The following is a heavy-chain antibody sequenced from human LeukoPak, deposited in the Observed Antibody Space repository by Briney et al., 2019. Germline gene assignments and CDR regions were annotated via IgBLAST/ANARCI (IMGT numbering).Heavy chain of an antibody. V-gene: IGHV1-3*01. CDR3: ARGLLWFGELSLFGY. J-gene: IGHJ4*02. D-gene: IGHD3-10*01. CDR2: INAGNGNT. CDR1: EYTFTNYA. Sequence: ASVKASCNASEYTFTNYAMNWVRQSAGQRLEGLGGINAGNGNTTYSQKFQGRVTIPRDTSASTAYLDRSSLRSEDTAVFYCARGLLWFGELSLFGYWGQGSLVTASS.